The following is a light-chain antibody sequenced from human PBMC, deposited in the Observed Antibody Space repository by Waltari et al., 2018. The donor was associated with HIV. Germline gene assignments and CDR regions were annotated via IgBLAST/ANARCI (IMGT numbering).Light chain of an antibody. V-gene: IGLV1-47*01. CDR2: RNF. J-gene: IGLJ3*02. CDR1: RSDIGTNY. Sequence: QSVLTQPPSTSGTPGQTVTISCSGTRSDIGTNYVYWYQQVPGRAPKLFIDRNFQRPSGVPARFSGSKSGTSASLAISGLRSEDEAEYHCAAWDDSLGGRWVFGGGTKLTVL. CDR3: AAWDDSLGGRWV.